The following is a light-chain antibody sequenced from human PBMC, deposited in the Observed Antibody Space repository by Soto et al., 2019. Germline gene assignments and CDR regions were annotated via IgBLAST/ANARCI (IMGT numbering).Light chain of an antibody. CDR2: RAS. Sequence: EIVWTQSPATLSVSPGERATLSCRASQSVRSNLAWYQQKPGQAPRLLINRASTRAPGIPARFSGSGSGTEFTLTISSLRSEDSAVYYCQQYHAWPPITFGQGTRLEIK. J-gene: IGKJ5*01. CDR3: QQYHAWPPIT. CDR1: QSVRSN. V-gene: IGKV3-15*01.